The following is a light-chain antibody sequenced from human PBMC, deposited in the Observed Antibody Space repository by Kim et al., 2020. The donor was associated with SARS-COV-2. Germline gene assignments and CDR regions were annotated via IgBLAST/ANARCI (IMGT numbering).Light chain of an antibody. V-gene: IGKV3-15*01. J-gene: IGKJ2*01. Sequence: SPGEGATLTCSASQSVSNNLAWYQHKPGQPPRLLIYGASTRATGVPARFSGSGSGTDFTLTVSSLQSEDFAVYYCHQYNDWPPGDTFGQGTKLEI. CDR1: QSVSNN. CDR2: GAS. CDR3: HQYNDWPPGDT.